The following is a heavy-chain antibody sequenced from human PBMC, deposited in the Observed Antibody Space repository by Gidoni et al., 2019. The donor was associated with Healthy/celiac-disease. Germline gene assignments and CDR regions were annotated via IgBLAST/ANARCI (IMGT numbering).Heavy chain of an antibody. Sequence: EVQLVESGGGLVQPGGSLRLSCAASGFTFSSYWMHWVRQAPGKGLVWVSRINSDGSSTSYADSVKGRFTISRDNAKNTLYLQMNSLRAEDTAVYYCARHGGYCSSTSCYSGLDYWGQGTLVTVSS. CDR1: GFTFSSYW. CDR2: INSDGSST. V-gene: IGHV3-74*01. D-gene: IGHD2-2*01. CDR3: ARHGGYCSSTSCYSGLDY. J-gene: IGHJ4*02.